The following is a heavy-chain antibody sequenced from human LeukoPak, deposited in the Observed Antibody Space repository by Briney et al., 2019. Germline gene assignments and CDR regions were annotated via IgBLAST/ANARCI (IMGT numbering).Heavy chain of an antibody. J-gene: IGHJ6*02. Sequence: GGSLRLSCAASGFTFSNFGMHWVRQAPGKGLECVAVIWYDGSNKYYADSVKGRFTISRDNSKNTLSLQMNSLRAEDTAIYYCARDLTKTQGRTRGYRYGAGMDVWGQGTTVTVSS. V-gene: IGHV3-33*01. CDR2: IWYDGSNK. CDR3: ARDLTKTQGRTRGYRYGAGMDV. CDR1: GFTFSNFG. D-gene: IGHD5-18*01.